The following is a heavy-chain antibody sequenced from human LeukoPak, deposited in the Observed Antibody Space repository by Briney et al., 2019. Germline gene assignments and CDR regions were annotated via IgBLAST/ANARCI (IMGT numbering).Heavy chain of an antibody. CDR2: ISSSSSYI. Sequence: PGGSLRLSCAASGFTFSSYSMNWVRQAPGKGLEGVSSISSSSSYIYYADSVKGRFTISRDNAKNSLYLQMNSLRAEDTAVYYCARTLGIYCSGGSCYSARYYFDYWGQGTLVTVSS. D-gene: IGHD2-15*01. J-gene: IGHJ4*02. CDR1: GFTFSSYS. CDR3: ARTLGIYCSGGSCYSARYYFDY. V-gene: IGHV3-21*01.